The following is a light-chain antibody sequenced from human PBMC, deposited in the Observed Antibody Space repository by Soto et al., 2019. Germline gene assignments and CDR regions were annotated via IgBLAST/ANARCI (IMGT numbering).Light chain of an antibody. CDR2: GNT. CDR1: TSNIGAGYD. CDR3: QSYDNSLSGCV. J-gene: IGLJ3*02. Sequence: QAVVTQPPSVSGAPGQRVTISCTGSTSNIGAGYDVHWYQQLPGTAPKLLIYGNTDRPSGVPDRFSGSRSGTSASLAITGLQAEDEADYYCQSYDNSLSGCVFGGGTKLTVL. V-gene: IGLV1-40*01.